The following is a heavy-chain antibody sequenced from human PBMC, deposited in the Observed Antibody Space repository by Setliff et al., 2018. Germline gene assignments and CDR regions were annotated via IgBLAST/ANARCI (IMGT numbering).Heavy chain of an antibody. J-gene: IGHJ2*01. D-gene: IGHD3-3*01. V-gene: IGHV4-34*01. CDR2: INHSGST. CDR1: GGSFSGYY. Sequence: SETLSLTCAVYGGSFSGYYWSWIRQPSGKGLEWIGEINHSGSTNYNPSLKSRVTISVDTSKNQFSLKLSSVTAADTAVYYCARGSERITIFGVVIIPSNWYFDLWGRGTLVTVSS. CDR3: ARGSERITIFGVVIIPSNWYFDL.